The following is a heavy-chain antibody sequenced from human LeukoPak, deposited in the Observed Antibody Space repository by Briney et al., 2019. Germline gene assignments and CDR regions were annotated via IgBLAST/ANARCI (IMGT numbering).Heavy chain of an antibody. J-gene: IGHJ5*02. CDR3: AKRGMDSSGWYFGPGWFDP. D-gene: IGHD6-19*01. CDR2: ISGSGGST. CDR1: GFTFSSYA. Sequence: GGSLRLSCAASGFTFSSYAMSWVRQAPGKGLEWVSAISGSGGSTYYADSVKGRFTISRDNSKNTLYLQMNSLRAEDTAVYYCAKRGMDSSGWYFGPGWFDPWGQGTLVTVSS. V-gene: IGHV3-23*01.